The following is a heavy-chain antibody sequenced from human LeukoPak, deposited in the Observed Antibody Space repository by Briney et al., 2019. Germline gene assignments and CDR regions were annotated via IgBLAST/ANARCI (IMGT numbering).Heavy chain of an antibody. Sequence: PSETLSLTCTVSGGFISSDSFYWTWIRQPAGEGLEWIGRISTSGSTNYSPSLKSRVTISVDKSKNQFSLKLTSVTAADTAVYFCARSPTKRVTEDYWGQGTLVTVSS. V-gene: IGHV4-61*02. CDR2: ISTSGST. J-gene: IGHJ4*02. CDR3: ARSPTKRVTEDY. CDR1: GGFISSDSFY. D-gene: IGHD5-18*01.